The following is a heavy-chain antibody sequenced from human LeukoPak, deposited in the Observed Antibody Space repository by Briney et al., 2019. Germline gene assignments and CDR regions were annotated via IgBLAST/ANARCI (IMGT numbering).Heavy chain of an antibody. CDR1: GYTFTSYY. J-gene: IGHJ4*02. D-gene: IGHD6-13*01. Sequence: VASVKVSCKASGYTFTSYYINWVRQATGQGLEWMGWMNPNSGNTGYAQKFQGRITMTRNTSISTAYMELSSLTSEDTAVYYCARIAAAGNRRLNYWGQGTLVTVSP. CDR2: MNPNSGNT. CDR3: ARIAAAGNRRLNY. V-gene: IGHV1-8*01.